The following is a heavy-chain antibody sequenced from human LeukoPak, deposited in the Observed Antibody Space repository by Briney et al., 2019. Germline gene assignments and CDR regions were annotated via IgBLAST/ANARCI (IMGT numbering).Heavy chain of an antibody. D-gene: IGHD2-2*01. V-gene: IGHV4-30-2*01. Sequence: SETLSLTCGVSGASVSSIGYSWSWIRQPPGRGLEWIGYIYQSGSASYNPSLQSRVTISIDKSKNQFSLNLNSVTAADTAVYYCARVKPAAFGFDIWGQGTTVIVSS. CDR1: GASVSSIGYS. CDR2: IYQSGSA. J-gene: IGHJ3*02. CDR3: ARVKPAAFGFDI.